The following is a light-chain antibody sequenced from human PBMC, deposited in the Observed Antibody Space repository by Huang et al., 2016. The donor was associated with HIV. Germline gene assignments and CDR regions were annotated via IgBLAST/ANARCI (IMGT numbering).Light chain of an antibody. V-gene: IGKV1-33*01. CDR3: QQNDNLPLT. Sequence: DIQMTQSPSSLSASVGDRVTITCQASQDIGTYLNWYQVKPGIAPKVLIYDASKLERGVPSRFSGSGSETDFTFTISSLQPEDFATYYCQQNDNLPLTFGGGTKVEI. J-gene: IGKJ4*01. CDR2: DAS. CDR1: QDIGTY.